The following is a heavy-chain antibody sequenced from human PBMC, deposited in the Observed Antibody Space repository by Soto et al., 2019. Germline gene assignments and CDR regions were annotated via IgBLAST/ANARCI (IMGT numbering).Heavy chain of an antibody. CDR2: IYYSGST. CDR3: ARQGYYYDSSGYYYYFDY. CDR1: GGSISSSSYY. Sequence: LSLTCTVSGGSISSSSYYWGWIRQPPGKGLEWIGSIYYSGSTYYNPSLKSRVTISVDTSKNQFSLKLSSVAAADTAVYYCARQGYYYDSSGYYYYFDYWGQGTLVTVSS. J-gene: IGHJ4*02. V-gene: IGHV4-39*01. D-gene: IGHD3-22*01.